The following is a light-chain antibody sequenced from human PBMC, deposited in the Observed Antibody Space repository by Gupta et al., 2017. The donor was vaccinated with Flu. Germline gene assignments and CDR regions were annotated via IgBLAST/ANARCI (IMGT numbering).Light chain of an antibody. CDR2: GNS. Sequence: HSVLTQPPSVSGAPGQRVTISRTGSSSDIGAGHDVHWYQQLPGTAPKLLIYGNSNRPSGVPDRFSVSKSGTSASLAITGLQAEDEGDYYCQSYDIGLNGPYVFGTGTRVTVL. V-gene: IGLV1-40*01. J-gene: IGLJ1*01. CDR3: QSYDIGLNGPYV. CDR1: SSDIGAGHD.